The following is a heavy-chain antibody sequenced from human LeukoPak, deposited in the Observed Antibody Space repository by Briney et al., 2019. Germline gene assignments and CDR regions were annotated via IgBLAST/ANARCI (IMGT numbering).Heavy chain of an antibody. CDR1: FHSNSSRDFH. Sequence: ADTLSLTCTLSFHSNSSRDFHWGRIRQPPGKVLLRIGSIYYRGSTYYNPPLKSRVTISVDTSKNQFSLKLSSVTAADTAVYYCARTYGAAGLDWGQGTLVTVST. CDR3: ARTYGAAGLD. D-gene: IGHD4-17*01. V-gene: IGHV4-39*01. CDR2: IYYRGST. J-gene: IGHJ4*02.